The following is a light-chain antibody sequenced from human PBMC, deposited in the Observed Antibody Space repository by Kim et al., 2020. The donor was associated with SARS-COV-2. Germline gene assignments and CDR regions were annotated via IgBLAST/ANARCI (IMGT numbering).Light chain of an antibody. CDR3: QSFDSSNLV. CDR1: SGSIATNY. J-gene: IGLJ3*02. V-gene: IGLV6-57*03. CDR2: ENN. Sequence: NFMLTQPHSVSESPGKTVTISCTRSSGSIATNYVQWYQQRPGSVPTTVIYENNQRPSGVPGRFSGSVDSSSNSASLTISGLKTEDEADYYCQSFDSSNLVFGGGTQLTVL.